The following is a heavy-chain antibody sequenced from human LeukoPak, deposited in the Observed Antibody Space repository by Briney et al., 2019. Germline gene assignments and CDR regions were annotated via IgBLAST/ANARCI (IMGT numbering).Heavy chain of an antibody. D-gene: IGHD6-19*01. Sequence: PGGSLRLSCAASGFTFSSYSMNWVRQAPGKGLEWVSSISSSSSYIYYADSVKGRFTISRDNAKNSLYLQMNSLRAEDTAVYYCASFNFYSSGWSTYYFDYWGQGTLDTVSS. CDR3: ASFNFYSSGWSTYYFDY. J-gene: IGHJ4*02. CDR2: ISSSSSYI. V-gene: IGHV3-21*01. CDR1: GFTFSSYS.